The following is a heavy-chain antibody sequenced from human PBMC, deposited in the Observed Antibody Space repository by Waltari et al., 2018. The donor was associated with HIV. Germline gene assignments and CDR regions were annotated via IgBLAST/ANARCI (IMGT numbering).Heavy chain of an antibody. V-gene: IGHV3-33*01. D-gene: IGHD6-6*01. CDR1: GCTFSNFA. Sequence: QVQLVESGGGVVQPGTSLPLSCAVSGCTFSNFAIHWVRQSTGKGLEWLAVFWSDGAEISYADSVKGRFTVSKDSSQKTLYLHLTSLRAEDTALYYCARGYSSSRWIPLYHWGRGTLVTVSS. J-gene: IGHJ4*02. CDR2: FWSDGAEI. CDR3: ARGYSSSRWIPLYH.